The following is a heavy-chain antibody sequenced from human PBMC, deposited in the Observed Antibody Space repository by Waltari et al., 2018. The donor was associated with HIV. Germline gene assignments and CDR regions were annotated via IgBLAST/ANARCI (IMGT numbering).Heavy chain of an antibody. Sequence: EVQLVESGGGLVQPGGSLRLSCSASGFPFSSYWLTWVRQAPGKGLVWVSGINRDGSTIRYADSVKGRFTISRDNAKNTLYLQMNSLRAEDTALYYCARGQYYSMDVWGQGTTVTVSS. CDR3: ARGQYYSMDV. CDR1: GFPFSSYW. D-gene: IGHD3-10*01. CDR2: INRDGSTI. V-gene: IGHV3-74*01. J-gene: IGHJ6*02.